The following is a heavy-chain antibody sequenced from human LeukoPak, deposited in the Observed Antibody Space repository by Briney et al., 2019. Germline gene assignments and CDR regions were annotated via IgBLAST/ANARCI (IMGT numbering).Heavy chain of an antibody. J-gene: IGHJ6*02. D-gene: IGHD2-15*01. CDR3: ARGYCSGGSCYRSSGMDV. CDR2: ISSSSSTI. Sequence: GGSLTLSCAASGFTFSSYSMNWVRQAPGKGLEWVSYISSSSSTIYYADSVKGRFTVSRDNAKNSLYLQMNSLRDEDTAVYYCARGYCSGGSCYRSSGMDVWGQGTTVTVSS. CDR1: GFTFSSYS. V-gene: IGHV3-48*02.